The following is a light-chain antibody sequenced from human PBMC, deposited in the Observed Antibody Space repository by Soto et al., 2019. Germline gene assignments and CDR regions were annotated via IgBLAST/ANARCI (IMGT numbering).Light chain of an antibody. CDR1: ENIGSY. CDR2: FTS. CDR3: QQRYRTTRT. Sequence: KQMTQSPCSLSASVGDTFTITCQPSENIGSYLNWYKQRNGKXPEXXIYFTSRLQSGVPSRFSVNLYGTAGNLTLHGQQLEDASTDEGQQRYRTTRTSVPGTKVDI. V-gene: IGKV1-39*01. J-gene: IGKJ3*01.